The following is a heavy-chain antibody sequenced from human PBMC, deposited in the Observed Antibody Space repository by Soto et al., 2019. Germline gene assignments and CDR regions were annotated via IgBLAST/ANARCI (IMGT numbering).Heavy chain of an antibody. Sequence: GGSLRLSCAASGFTFSSYAMHWVRQAPGKGLEWAAVISYDGSNKYYADSVKGRFTISRDNSKNTLYLQMNSLRAEDTAVYYCARGFGGRTAWGMIGTSSMDVWGQGTTVTVSS. J-gene: IGHJ6*02. CDR2: ISYDGSNK. D-gene: IGHD3-22*01. V-gene: IGHV3-30-3*01. CDR3: ARGFGGRTAWGMIGTSSMDV. CDR1: GFTFSSYA.